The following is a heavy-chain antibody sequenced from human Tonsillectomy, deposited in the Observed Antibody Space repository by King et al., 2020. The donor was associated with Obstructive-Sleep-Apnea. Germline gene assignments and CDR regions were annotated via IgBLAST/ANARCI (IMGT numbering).Heavy chain of an antibody. V-gene: IGHV3-9*01. D-gene: IGHD6-19*01. CDR2: ISSNSVNI. Sequence: DVQLVQSGGGLVQPGSSLRLSCAASGFTFDDYAIHWVRQILGKGLEWVSGISSNSVNIGYADSVKGRFTISRDNAKSSLYLQMNSLTTEDTALYYCVKDHEGSHGFSSCSFDSWGQGTLVAVSS. CDR1: GFTFDDYA. CDR3: VKDHEGSHGFSSCSFDS. J-gene: IGHJ4*02.